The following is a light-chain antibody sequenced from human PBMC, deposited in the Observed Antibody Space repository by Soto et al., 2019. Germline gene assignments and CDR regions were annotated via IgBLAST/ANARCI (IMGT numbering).Light chain of an antibody. V-gene: IGKV1-5*01. CDR2: DAS. CDR1: QSISSW. Sequence: DIQMTQSPSTLSASIGDRVIITCRASQSISSWLAWYQQKPGKAPKLLIYDASSLESGVPSRFSGVGSGTDFTLTISSLQPDDFATYYCQQYNSPITFGQGTRLEI. J-gene: IGKJ5*01. CDR3: QQYNSPIT.